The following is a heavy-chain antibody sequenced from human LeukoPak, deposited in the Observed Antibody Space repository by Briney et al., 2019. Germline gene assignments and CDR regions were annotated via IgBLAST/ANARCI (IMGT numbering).Heavy chain of an antibody. Sequence: PSETLSLTCTVSGGSISSGDYYWSWIRQPPGKGLEWIGYIYYSGSTYYNPSLKSRVTISVDTSKNQFSLKLSSVTAADTAVYYCASTNKDIVVVPAAPHYYYYYYMDVWGKGTTVTVSS. J-gene: IGHJ6*03. CDR2: IYYSGST. V-gene: IGHV4-30-4*02. CDR3: ASTNKDIVVVPAAPHYYYYYYMDV. CDR1: GGSISSGDYY. D-gene: IGHD2-2*01.